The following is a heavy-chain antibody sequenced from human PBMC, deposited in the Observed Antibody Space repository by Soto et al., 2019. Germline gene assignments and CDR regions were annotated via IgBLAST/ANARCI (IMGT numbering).Heavy chain of an antibody. J-gene: IGHJ3*01. D-gene: IGHD2-8*02. V-gene: IGHV1-3*01. CDR3: ARDILSVGPRANDALDV. CDR2: INPDNGNT. Sequence: QVQLVQSVAEVRKPGASVNISCRASGFSFSDNLINWVRQAPGQSLEWMGWINPDNGNTRYSQPFQGRVTISSHASASIAYVELSDLTSADTAVYSCARDILSVGPRANDALDVWGQGKMVTFSS. CDR1: GFSFSDNL.